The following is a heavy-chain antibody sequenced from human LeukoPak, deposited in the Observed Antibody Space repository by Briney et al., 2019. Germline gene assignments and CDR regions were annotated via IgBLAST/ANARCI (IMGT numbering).Heavy chain of an antibody. CDR3: AKAESERYYDFWSGYFRETNWFDP. CDR2: ISNSGSTI. J-gene: IGHJ5*02. Sequence: GGSLRLSCAASGFIFSDYYINWIRQAPGKGLEWVSYISNSGSTIYFADSVKGRFTISRDNAKNSLYLQMNSLRAEDTAVYYCAKAESERYYDFWSGYFRETNWFDPWGQGTLVTVSS. CDR1: GFIFSDYY. D-gene: IGHD3-3*01. V-gene: IGHV3-11*01.